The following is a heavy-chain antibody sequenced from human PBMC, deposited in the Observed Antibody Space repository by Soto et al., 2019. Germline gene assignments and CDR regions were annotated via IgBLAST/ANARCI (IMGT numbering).Heavy chain of an antibody. CDR2: IYYSGST. CDR3: ARPHYYGSGSYYATGPNWFDP. CDR1: GGSISSSSYY. J-gene: IGHJ5*02. V-gene: IGHV4-39*01. D-gene: IGHD3-10*01. Sequence: PSETLSLTCTVSGGSISSSSYYWGWIRQPPGKGLEWIGSIYYSGSTYYNPSLKSRVTISVDTSKNQFSLKLSSVTAADTAVYYCARPHYYGSGSYYATGPNWFDPWGQGTLVTVSS.